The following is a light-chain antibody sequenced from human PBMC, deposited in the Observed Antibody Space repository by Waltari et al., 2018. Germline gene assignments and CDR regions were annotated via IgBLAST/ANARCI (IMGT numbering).Light chain of an antibody. V-gene: IGKV1-39*01. Sequence: DIQMTQSPSSLSASVGARVTITCRASQSLSSYLNWFQQKQGQAPKLLIDAASSLQSGVASRFSGRGAVTDFTLTLTSLQPEEFDTDDCQEGYSTTFTFGPRTKVAIK. J-gene: IGKJ3*01. CDR1: QSLSSY. CDR3: QEGYSTTFT. CDR2: AAS.